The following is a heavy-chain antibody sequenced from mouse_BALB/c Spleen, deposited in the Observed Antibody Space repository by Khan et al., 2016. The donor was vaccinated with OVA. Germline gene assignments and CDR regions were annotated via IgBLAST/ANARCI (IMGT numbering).Heavy chain of an antibody. CDR3: AREWAAWFPY. CDR1: GYTFTDYY. V-gene: IGHV1-77*01. Sequence: QVHVKQSGAELARPGASVKLSCKASGYTFTDYYINWMRQRTGQGLEWIGEIYPGSDNTNYNEKFKDKATLTADKSSITAYMQLSSLTSEDSAVYFCAREWAAWFPYWGQGTLVTVSA. CDR2: IYPGSDNT. J-gene: IGHJ3*01.